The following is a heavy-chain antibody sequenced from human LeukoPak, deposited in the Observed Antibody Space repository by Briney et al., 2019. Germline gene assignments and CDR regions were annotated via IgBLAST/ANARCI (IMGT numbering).Heavy chain of an antibody. CDR3: ASRLLGYCSSTSCCGEYYYGMDV. D-gene: IGHD2-2*01. CDR2: FDPEDGET. V-gene: IGHV1-24*01. Sequence: ASVKVSCKVSGYTLTELSMHWVRQAPGKGLEWMGGFDPEDGETIYAQKFQGRVTMTEDTSTDTAYMELSSLRSEDTAVYYCASRLLGYCSSTSCCGEYYYGMDVWGQGTTVTVSS. J-gene: IGHJ6*02. CDR1: GYTLTELS.